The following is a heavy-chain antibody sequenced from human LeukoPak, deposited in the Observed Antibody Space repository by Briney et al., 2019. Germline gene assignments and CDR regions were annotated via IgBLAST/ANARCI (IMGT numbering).Heavy chain of an antibody. J-gene: IGHJ4*02. V-gene: IGHV4-59*08. D-gene: IGHD6-19*01. Sequence: SETLSLTCTVSGGSISSYYWSWIRQPPGKGLEWIGYVYYSGSTNYNPSLKSRVTISVDTSKNQFSLKLSSVTAADTAVYYCARHLTQHPVRGPVGRAVAGTGGFDYWGQGTLVTVSS. CDR3: ARHLTQHPVRGPVGRAVAGTGGFDY. CDR2: VYYSGST. CDR1: GGSISSYY.